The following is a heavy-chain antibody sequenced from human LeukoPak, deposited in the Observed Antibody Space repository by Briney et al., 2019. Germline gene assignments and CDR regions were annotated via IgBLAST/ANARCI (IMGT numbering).Heavy chain of an antibody. J-gene: IGHJ3*02. D-gene: IGHD6-19*01. CDR3: AKGNQQWLAYDAFDI. Sequence: PGGSLRLSCAASGFTFDDYGMSWVRQAPGKGLEWVSGINWNGGSTGYADSVKGRFTISRDNAKNSLYLQMNSLRAEDTALYYCAKGNQQWLAYDAFDIWGQGTMVTVSS. CDR1: GFTFDDYG. CDR2: INWNGGST. V-gene: IGHV3-20*04.